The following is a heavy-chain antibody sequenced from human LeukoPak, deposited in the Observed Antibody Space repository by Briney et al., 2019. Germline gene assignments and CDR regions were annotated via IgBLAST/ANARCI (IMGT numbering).Heavy chain of an antibody. CDR3: ARAQGGSGSYYPDYGMDV. CDR2: IWYDGSNN. CDR1: GFTFSSYG. J-gene: IGHJ6*02. V-gene: IGHV3-33*01. Sequence: GRSLRLSCAASGFTFSSYGMHWVRQAPGKGLEWVAVIWYDGSNNYYADSVKGRFTISRDNSKNTLYLQMNSLRAEDTAVYYCARAQGGSGSYYPDYGMDVWGQGTTVTVSS. D-gene: IGHD3-10*01.